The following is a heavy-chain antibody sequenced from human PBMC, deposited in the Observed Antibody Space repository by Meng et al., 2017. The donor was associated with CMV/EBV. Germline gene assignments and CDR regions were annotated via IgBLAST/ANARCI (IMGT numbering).Heavy chain of an antibody. Sequence: GGSLRLSCAASGFTFSSYEMNWVRQAPGKGLEWVSYISSSGSTIYYADSVKGRFTISRDNAKNSLYLQMNSLRAEDTAVYYCARGRRGCSSTSCYSTWYYYYGMDVWGQGTTVTVSS. CDR1: GFTFSSYE. J-gene: IGHJ6*02. D-gene: IGHD2-2*02. V-gene: IGHV3-48*03. CDR3: ARGRRGCSSTSCYSTWYYYYGMDV. CDR2: ISSSGSTI.